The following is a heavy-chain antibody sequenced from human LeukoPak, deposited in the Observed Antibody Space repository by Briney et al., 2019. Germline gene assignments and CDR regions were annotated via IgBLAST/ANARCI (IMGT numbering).Heavy chain of an antibody. V-gene: IGHV5-51*01. Sequence: GESPKISCKGSGYSFTSYWIGWVRQRPGKGLEWMGIIYPGDSDTRYSPSFQGQVTISADKSISTAYLQWSSLKASDTAMYYCARSVLGSSSLFDYWGQGTLVTVSS. J-gene: IGHJ4*02. CDR3: ARSVLGSSSLFDY. D-gene: IGHD6-6*01. CDR2: IYPGDSDT. CDR1: GYSFTSYW.